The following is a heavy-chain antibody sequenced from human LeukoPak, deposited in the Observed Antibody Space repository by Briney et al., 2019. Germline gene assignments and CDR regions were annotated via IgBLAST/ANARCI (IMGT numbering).Heavy chain of an antibody. CDR3: ATSTGYGDLDY. Sequence: HPGGSLRLSCAASGITVNSNYMSWVRQAPGKGLEWVSVIYSGGSTYYADSVKGRFTISRDNSKNTLYLQMNSLRAEDTDVYYCATSTGYGDLDYWGQGTLVTVSS. J-gene: IGHJ4*02. CDR2: IYSGGST. D-gene: IGHD2-21*02. V-gene: IGHV3-53*01. CDR1: GITVNSNY.